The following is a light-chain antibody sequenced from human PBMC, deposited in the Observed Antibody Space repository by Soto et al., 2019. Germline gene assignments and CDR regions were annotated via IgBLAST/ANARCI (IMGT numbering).Light chain of an antibody. CDR2: DNN. CDR3: GTWDSRLSAAV. CDR1: SSNIEDNY. J-gene: IGLJ2*01. V-gene: IGLV1-51*01. Sequence: SVLTQPPSVSAAPGQKVTISCSGSSSNIEDNYVSWYQQLPGTAPKLLIFDNNKRPSGIPDRFSGSKSGTSATLGITGLQTGDEADYYCGTWDSRLSAAVFGGGTKLTVL.